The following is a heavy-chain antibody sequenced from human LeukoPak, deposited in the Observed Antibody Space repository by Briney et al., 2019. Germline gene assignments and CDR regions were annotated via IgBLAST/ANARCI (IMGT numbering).Heavy chain of an antibody. CDR3: GRGNGVGSSWYDWFDP. CDR1: GYTFTGYY. Sequence: ASVKVSCKASGYTFTGYYMHWVRQAQGQGLEWMGRINPNSGGTNYAQKFQGRVTMTRDTSISKAYMELSRLRSDDTAVYYCGRGNGVGSSWYDWFDPWGQGTLVTVSS. V-gene: IGHV1-2*06. J-gene: IGHJ5*02. D-gene: IGHD6-13*01. CDR2: INPNSGGT.